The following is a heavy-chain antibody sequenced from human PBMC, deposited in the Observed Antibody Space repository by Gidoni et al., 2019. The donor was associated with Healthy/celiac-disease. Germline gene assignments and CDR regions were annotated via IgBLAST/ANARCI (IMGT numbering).Heavy chain of an antibody. CDR1: GLTFSSYA. J-gene: IGHJ3*02. CDR3: ARDRSAVAFDI. V-gene: IGHV3-30*04. D-gene: IGHD6-6*01. Sequence: QVQLVESGGGVVQPGRSLRLSCAASGLTFSSYAMHWVRQAPGKGLEWVAVISYDGSKKYYADAVKGRFTISRDNYKNTLYLQMNSLRAEDTAVYYCARDRSAVAFDIWGQGTMVTVSS. CDR2: ISYDGSKK.